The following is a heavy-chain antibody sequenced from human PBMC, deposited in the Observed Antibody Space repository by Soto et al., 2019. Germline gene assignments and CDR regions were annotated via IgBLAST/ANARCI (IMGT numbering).Heavy chain of an antibody. CDR3: ARGRVTTGRYFDL. CDR1: GGSISSYY. Sequence: QVQLQESGPGLVKPSETLSLTCTVSGGSISSYYWSWIRQPPGKGLEWIGYIYYSGSTNYNPSLKSRVTISVDTSKNQCSLKLSSVTAADTAVYYCARGRVTTGRYFDLWGRGTLVTVSS. J-gene: IGHJ2*01. V-gene: IGHV4-59*01. CDR2: IYYSGST. D-gene: IGHD4-17*01.